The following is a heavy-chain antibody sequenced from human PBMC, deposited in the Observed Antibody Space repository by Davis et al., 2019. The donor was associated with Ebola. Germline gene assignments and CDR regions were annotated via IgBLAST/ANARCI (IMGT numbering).Heavy chain of an antibody. CDR3: ARATFGYNSGWYADY. D-gene: IGHD6-19*01. CDR1: GGSISSGGYY. Sequence: MPSETLSLTCTVSGGSISSGGYYWSWIRQHPGKGLEWIGYIYYSGSTYYNPSLKSRVTISVDTSKNQFSLKLRSVTAADTAVFYCARATFGYNSGWYADYWGPGSLVTVSS. V-gene: IGHV4-31*03. CDR2: IYYSGST. J-gene: IGHJ4*02.